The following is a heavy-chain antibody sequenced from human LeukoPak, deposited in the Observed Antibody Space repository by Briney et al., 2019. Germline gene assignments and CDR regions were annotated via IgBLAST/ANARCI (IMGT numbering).Heavy chain of an antibody. CDR3: AKDRLGAMMYFDF. CDR2: ITSSSSYI. V-gene: IGHV3-21*04. Sequence: GGSLRLSCAASGFTFSSYTMNWVRQAPGKGPEWVSSITSSSSYIYYADSVKGRVTISRDNSKNTLYLQVNSLRVEDTAVYYCAKDRLGAMMYFDFWGQGTLVTVSS. D-gene: IGHD1-26*01. J-gene: IGHJ4*02. CDR1: GFTFSSYT.